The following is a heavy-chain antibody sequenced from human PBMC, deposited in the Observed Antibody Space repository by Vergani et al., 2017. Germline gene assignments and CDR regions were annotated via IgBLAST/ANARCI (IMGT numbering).Heavy chain of an antibody. J-gene: IGHJ5*02. CDR1: GFTFSSYW. D-gene: IGHD4-17*01. CDR3: ASTYGDYVFGFDP. CDR2: IKQDGSEK. V-gene: IGHV3-7*01. Sequence: EVQLVESGGGLVQPGGSLRLSCAASGFTFSSYWMSWVRQAPGKGLEWVANIKQDGSEKYYVDSVKGRFTISRDNDKNTLYLQMNSLRAEDTAVYYGASTYGDYVFGFDPWGKGTLVTVSS.